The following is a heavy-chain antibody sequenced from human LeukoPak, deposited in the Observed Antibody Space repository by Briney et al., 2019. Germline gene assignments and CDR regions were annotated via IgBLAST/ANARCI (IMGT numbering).Heavy chain of an antibody. D-gene: IGHD4-17*01. Sequence: GSLRLSCAASAFTFGSYGMHWVRQAPGKGLEWVAVISCDGSNKYYADSVKGRFTISRDNSKNTLYLQMNSLRAEDTAVYYCAKDQGGDYDYNYYGMDVWGQGTTVTVSS. J-gene: IGHJ6*02. CDR1: AFTFGSYG. V-gene: IGHV3-30*18. CDR2: ISCDGSNK. CDR3: AKDQGGDYDYNYYGMDV.